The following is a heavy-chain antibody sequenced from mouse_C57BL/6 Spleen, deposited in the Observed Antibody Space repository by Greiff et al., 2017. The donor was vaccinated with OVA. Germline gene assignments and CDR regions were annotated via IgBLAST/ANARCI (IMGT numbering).Heavy chain of an antibody. J-gene: IGHJ1*03. D-gene: IGHD2-3*01. CDR3: ARRVYDGYYWYFDV. CDR1: GFTFSSYT. CDR2: ISGGGGNT. V-gene: IGHV5-9*01. Sequence: EVQVVESGGGLVKPGGSLKLSCAASGFTFSSYTMSWVRQTPEKRLEWVATISGGGGNTYYPDSVKGRFTIARDNAKNTLYLQLSSLRSEDTALYYGARRVYDGYYWYFDVWGTGTTVTVSS.